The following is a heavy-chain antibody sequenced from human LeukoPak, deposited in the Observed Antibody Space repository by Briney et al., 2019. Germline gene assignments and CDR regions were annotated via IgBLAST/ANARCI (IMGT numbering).Heavy chain of an antibody. Sequence: GASVKVSCKASGYTFTGYYMHWVRQAPGQGLEWMGWINPNSGGTNYAQKFQGRVTMTRDTSISTAYMELSRLRSDDTAVYYCARVRSNYGDYVGIDYWGQGTLVTVSS. J-gene: IGHJ4*02. CDR3: ARVRSNYGDYVGIDY. D-gene: IGHD4-17*01. CDR2: INPNSGGT. V-gene: IGHV1-2*02. CDR1: GYTFTGYY.